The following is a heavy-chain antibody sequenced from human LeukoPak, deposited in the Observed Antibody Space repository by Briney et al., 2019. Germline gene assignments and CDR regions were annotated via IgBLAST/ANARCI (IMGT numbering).Heavy chain of an antibody. J-gene: IGHJ3*01. CDR3: ARGYRIVDLFCALL. V-gene: IGHV3-7*01. Sequence: GGSLRLSCVASGFTFNSYAMIWVRQAPGKGLEWVANIKQDGSEKYYVDSVKGRFTISRDNAKNSLYLQMNSLRAEDTAVYYCARGYRIVDLFCALLWGQGTMVTVSS. CDR1: GFTFNSYA. CDR2: IKQDGSEK. D-gene: IGHD1-26*01.